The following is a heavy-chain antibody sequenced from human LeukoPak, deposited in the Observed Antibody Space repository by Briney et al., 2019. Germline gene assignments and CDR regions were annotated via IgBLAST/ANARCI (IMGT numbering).Heavy chain of an antibody. CDR2: ISSSSYI. J-gene: IGHJ5*02. CDR1: GFTFSSYS. V-gene: IGHV3-21*01. CDR3: VRGASGYDVLNWFDP. D-gene: IGHD5-12*01. Sequence: GGSLRLSCAASGFTFSSYSMNWIRQAPEKGLEWVSSISSSSYIYYADSVKCRFTISRDNAKNLLYLQMNSLRAEDTAVYYCVRGASGYDVLNWFDPWGQGTLVTVSS.